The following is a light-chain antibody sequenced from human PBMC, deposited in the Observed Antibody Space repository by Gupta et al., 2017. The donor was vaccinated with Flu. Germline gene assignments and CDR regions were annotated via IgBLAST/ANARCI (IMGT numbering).Light chain of an antibody. CDR3: SSYTSSSTLYV. CDR2: DVS. J-gene: IGLJ1*01. V-gene: IGLV2-14*04. Sequence: SSDVGGYEYVSWYQQYPGKAPKLMIYDVSNRPSGVSDRFSGSKSGNTASLTIFGLQAEDEADYYCSSYTSSSTLYVFGTGTKVSVL. CDR1: SSDVGGYEY.